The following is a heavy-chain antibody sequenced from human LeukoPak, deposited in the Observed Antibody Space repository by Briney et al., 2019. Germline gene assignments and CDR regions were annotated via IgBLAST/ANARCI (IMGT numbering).Heavy chain of an antibody. D-gene: IGHD5-12*01. CDR1: EFTFSSHA. Sequence: PGGPLRLSCAASEFTFSSHAMRWVRQPPGKRLEWVAVISYDGSNQYYADSVKGRFTISRDNSKNTLYLQMNSLRAEDTAVYYCARDQGYSGYGSHVSYWGQGTLVTVSS. J-gene: IGHJ4*02. CDR3: ARDQGYSGYGSHVSY. V-gene: IGHV3-30*04. CDR2: ISYDGSNQ.